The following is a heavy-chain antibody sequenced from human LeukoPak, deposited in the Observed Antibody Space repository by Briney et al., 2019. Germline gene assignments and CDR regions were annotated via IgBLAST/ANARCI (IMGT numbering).Heavy chain of an antibody. CDR2: IIPIFGTA. V-gene: IGHV1-69*13. CDR1: GGTFSSYA. J-gene: IGHJ6*02. Sequence: SVKVSCKASGGTFSSYAISWVRQAPGQGLEWMGGIIPIFGTANYAQKFQGRVTITADESTSTAYMELSSLRSEDTAVYYCAREGGDYVQDYYYYGMDVWGQGTTVAVSS. CDR3: AREGGDYVQDYYYYGMDV. D-gene: IGHD4-17*01.